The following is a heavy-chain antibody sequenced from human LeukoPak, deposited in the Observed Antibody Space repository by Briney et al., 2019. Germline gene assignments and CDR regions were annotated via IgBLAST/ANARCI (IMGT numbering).Heavy chain of an antibody. D-gene: IGHD6-13*01. V-gene: IGHV3-23*01. J-gene: IGHJ5*02. CDR1: GFTFSSSA. CDR2: ISGSGLTT. Sequence: GGSLRLSCAASGFTFSSSAMTWVRQAPGKGREWVSIISGSGLTTYYADSVRGRFTISRDNSKDTVYLQMNSLRADDTAVYYCAKALRASAGHNWFDPWGQGTLVTVSS. CDR3: AKALRASAGHNWFDP.